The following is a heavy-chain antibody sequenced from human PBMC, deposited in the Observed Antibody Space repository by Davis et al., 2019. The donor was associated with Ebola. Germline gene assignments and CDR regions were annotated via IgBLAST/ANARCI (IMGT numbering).Heavy chain of an antibody. V-gene: IGHV3-33*08. J-gene: IGHJ6*04. D-gene: IGHD3-16*01. Sequence: GGSLRLSCAASGFTFSSYGMHWVRQAPGKGLEWVAVIWYDGSNKYYADSVKGRFTISRDNSKNTLYLQMNSLRAEDTAVYYCARDHWAPLDRRHLIGMDVWGKGTTVTVSS. CDR1: GFTFSSYG. CDR3: ARDHWAPLDRRHLIGMDV. CDR2: IWYDGSNK.